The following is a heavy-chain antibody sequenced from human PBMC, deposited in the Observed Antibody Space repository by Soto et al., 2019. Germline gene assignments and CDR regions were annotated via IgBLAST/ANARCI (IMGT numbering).Heavy chain of an antibody. CDR2: ISNGGNYK. D-gene: IGHD4-17*01. J-gene: IGHJ4*02. CDR1: GFPSRTYA. CDR3: ARAPGEGRVAHFAY. V-gene: IGHV3-30*04. Sequence: QPGGSLRLSCAMSGFPSRTYAIHWVRQAPGKGLEWVAGISNGGNYKYYADSFNGRFTVSRADSESTVYLQMNRLRPDDTAVFYCARAPGEGRVAHFAYWGQGTLVTVSS.